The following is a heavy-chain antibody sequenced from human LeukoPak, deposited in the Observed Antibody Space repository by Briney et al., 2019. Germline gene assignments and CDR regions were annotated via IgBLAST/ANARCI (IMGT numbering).Heavy chain of an antibody. CDR1: GYTFTSYA. CDR3: ARGSVSMLRYFDWLLTG. D-gene: IGHD3-9*01. V-gene: IGHV1-69*13. Sequence: ASVKVSCKASGYTFTSYAISWVRQAPGQGLEWMGGIIPIFGTANYAQKFQGRVTITADESTSTAYMELSSLRSEDTAVYYCARGSVSMLRYFDWLLTGWGQGTLVTVSS. J-gene: IGHJ4*02. CDR2: IIPIFGTA.